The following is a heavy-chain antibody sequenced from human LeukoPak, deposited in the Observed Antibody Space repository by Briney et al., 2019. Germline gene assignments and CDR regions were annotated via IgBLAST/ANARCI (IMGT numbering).Heavy chain of an antibody. D-gene: IGHD3-9*01. J-gene: IGHJ4*02. V-gene: IGHV3-30*18. CDR1: GFTFSSYG. CDR3: AKEEAGSRVLRYFDWLSGPFDY. Sequence: GGSLRLSCAASGFTFSSYGMHWVRQAPGKGLEWVAVISYDGSNKYYADSVKGRFTISRDNSKNTLYLQTNSLRAEDTAVYYCAKEEAGSRVLRYFDWLSGPFDYWGQGTLVTVSS. CDR2: ISYDGSNK.